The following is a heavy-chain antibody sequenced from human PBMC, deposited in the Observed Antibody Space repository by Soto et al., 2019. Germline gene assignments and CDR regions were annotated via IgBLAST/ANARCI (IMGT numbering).Heavy chain of an antibody. Sequence: SETLSLTCTVSGGSISSYYWSWIRQPPGKGLEWIGYIYYSGSTNYNPSLKSRVTISVDTSKNQFSLKLSSVTAADTAVYYCARDRGTTGIDWGQGTLVTVSS. J-gene: IGHJ4*02. CDR2: IYYSGST. CDR1: GGSISSYY. CDR3: ARDRGTTGID. D-gene: IGHD4-17*01. V-gene: IGHV4-59*01.